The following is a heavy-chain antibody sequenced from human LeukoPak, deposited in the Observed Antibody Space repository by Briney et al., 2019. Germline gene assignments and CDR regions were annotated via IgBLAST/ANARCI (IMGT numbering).Heavy chain of an antibody. CDR1: GGSISSGSYY. J-gene: IGHJ4*02. Sequence: PSQTLSLTCTVSGGSISSGSYYWSWIRQPAGKGLEWIGRIYTSGSTNYNPSLKRRVTISVDTSKNHFSLKLSSVTAADTAVYYCARALGYCSSTSCYAAAWFDYWGQGTLVTVSS. CDR3: ARALGYCSSTSCYAAAWFDY. V-gene: IGHV4-61*02. CDR2: IYTSGST. D-gene: IGHD2-2*01.